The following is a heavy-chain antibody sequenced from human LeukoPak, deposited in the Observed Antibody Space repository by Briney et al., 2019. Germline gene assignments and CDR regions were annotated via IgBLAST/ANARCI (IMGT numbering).Heavy chain of an antibody. D-gene: IGHD5-24*01. CDR1: GFPFNSYW. Sequence: HPGGSLRLSCVASGFPFNSYWMTWVRQAPGKGLEWVANIKQDGSKKSYVDSVKGRFTISRDNAKNSLYLQMNSLRAEDTAIYYCTRVGYIDEGIDYWGQGTLVTVSS. J-gene: IGHJ4*02. CDR3: TRVGYIDEGIDY. CDR2: IKQDGSKK. V-gene: IGHV3-7*04.